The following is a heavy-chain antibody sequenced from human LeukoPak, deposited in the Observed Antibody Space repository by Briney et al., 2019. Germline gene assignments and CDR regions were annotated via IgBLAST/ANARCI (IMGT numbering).Heavy chain of an antibody. CDR2: ISSSSSYI. V-gene: IGHV3-21*01. D-gene: IGHD6-13*01. CDR3: AREYSSSWSDY. Sequence: GGSPRLSCAASGFTFSSYSMNWVRQAPGKGLEWVSSISSSSSYIYYADSVKGRFTISRGNAKNSLYLQMNSLRAEDTAVYYCAREYSSSWSDYWGQGTLVTVSS. CDR1: GFTFSSYS. J-gene: IGHJ4*02.